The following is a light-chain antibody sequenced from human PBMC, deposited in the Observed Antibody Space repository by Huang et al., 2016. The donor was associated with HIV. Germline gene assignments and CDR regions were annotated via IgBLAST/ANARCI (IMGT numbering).Light chain of an antibody. Sequence: EIVLTQSPGTLSLSPGERATLSCRASQSVSSSYLAWYQQKPGQAPRLLIYGASSMATGIPDRIIVSGSGTDFTLTISRLEPEDFAVYYCQQYGNSPPRTFGQGTKLEIK. J-gene: IGKJ2*01. V-gene: IGKV3-20*01. CDR2: GAS. CDR3: QQYGNSPPRT. CDR1: QSVSSSY.